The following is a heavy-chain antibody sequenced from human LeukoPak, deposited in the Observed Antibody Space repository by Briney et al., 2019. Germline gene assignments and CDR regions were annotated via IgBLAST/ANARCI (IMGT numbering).Heavy chain of an antibody. CDR2: IYYSGST. V-gene: IGHV4-39*07. J-gene: IGHJ6*03. CDR1: GGSISSSSYY. Sequence: NTSETLSLTCTVSGGSISSSSYYWGWIRQPPGKGLEWIGRIYYSGSTYYNPSLKSRVAISRDTTKNLFSLRLRSVTAADPAVYFCARGRVSSSTWYSTYYYYFYMDVWGKGTTVTVSS. D-gene: IGHD1-1*01. CDR3: ARGRVSSSTWYSTYYYYFYMDV.